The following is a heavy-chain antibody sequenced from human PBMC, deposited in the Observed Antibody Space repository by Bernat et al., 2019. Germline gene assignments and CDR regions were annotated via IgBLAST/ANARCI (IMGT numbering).Heavy chain of an antibody. D-gene: IGHD6-13*01. J-gene: IGHJ4*02. CDR3: ARGRGWWRAAAGHDY. CDR2: INHSGST. Sequence: QVQLQQWGAGLLKPSETLSLTCAVYGGSFSGYYWSWIRQPPGKGLEWIGEINHSGSTNYNPSLKSRVTISVDTSKNQFSLKLSSVTAADTAVYYCARGRGWWRAAAGHDYWGQGTLVTVSS. CDR1: GGSFSGYY. V-gene: IGHV4-34*01.